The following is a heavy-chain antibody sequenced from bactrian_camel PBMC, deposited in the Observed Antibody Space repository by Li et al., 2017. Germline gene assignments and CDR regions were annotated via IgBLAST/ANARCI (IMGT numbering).Heavy chain of an antibody. CDR2: IGSDGST. V-gene: IGHV3S53*01. J-gene: IGHJ4*01. D-gene: IGHD8*01. Sequence: HVQLVESGGGSVQAGGSLRLSCVAAGYPESTYCMGWFRQVPGKERDEVAIIGSDGSTKYADSVKGRFTVSRDNAKNTVYLQMDSLKSEDTALYYCATGQRGNWIINEYNYWGQGTQVTVS. CDR3: ATGQRGNWIINEYNY. CDR1: GYPESTYC.